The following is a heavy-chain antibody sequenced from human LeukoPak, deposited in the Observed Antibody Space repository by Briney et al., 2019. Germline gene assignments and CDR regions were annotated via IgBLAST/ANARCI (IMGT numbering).Heavy chain of an antibody. J-gene: IGHJ5*02. D-gene: IGHD5-18*01. CDR2: INPNSGGT. Sequence: GASVKVSCKASGYTFTGYYMHWVRQASGQGLEWMGRINPNSGGTNYAQKFQGRVTMTRDTSISTAYMELSRLRSDDTAVYYCARDYVWSAAMVTWGQGTLVTVSS. CDR1: GYTFTGYY. CDR3: ARDYVWSAAMVT. V-gene: IGHV1-2*06.